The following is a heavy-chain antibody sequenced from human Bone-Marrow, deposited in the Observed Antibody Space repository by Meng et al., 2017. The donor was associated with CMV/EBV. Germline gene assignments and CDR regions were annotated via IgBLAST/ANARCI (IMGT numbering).Heavy chain of an antibody. CDR2: IYYSGST. CDR1: GGSISSSSYY. V-gene: IGHV4-39*01. D-gene: IGHD2-15*01. J-gene: IGHJ6*02. Sequence: GSLRLSCTVSGGSISSSSYYWGWIRQPPGKGLEWIGSIYYSGSTYYNPSLKSRVTISVDTSKNQFSLKLNSVTAADTAVYYCARQTGSGYYDMDVWGQGPRSPSP. CDR3: ARQTGSGYYDMDV.